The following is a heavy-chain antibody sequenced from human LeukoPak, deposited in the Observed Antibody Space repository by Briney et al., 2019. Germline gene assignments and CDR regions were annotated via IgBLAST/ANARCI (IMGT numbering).Heavy chain of an antibody. CDR1: GGSISSYY. J-gene: IGHJ4*02. D-gene: IGHD3-22*01. Sequence: PSETLSLTCTVSGGSISSYYWSWIRQPAGKGLEWIGRIYTSGSTNYNPSLKSRVTMSVDTSKNQFSLKLSSVTAADTAVYYCASHQGRTYYYDSSGYYSDYWGQGTLVTVSS. V-gene: IGHV4-4*07. CDR2: IYTSGST. CDR3: ASHQGRTYYYDSSGYYSDY.